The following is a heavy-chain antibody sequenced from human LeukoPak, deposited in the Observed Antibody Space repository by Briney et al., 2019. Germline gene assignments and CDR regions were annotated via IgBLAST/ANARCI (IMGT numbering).Heavy chain of an antibody. Sequence: PSETLSLTCAGYGVSFSGYYWSWIRQPPGKGLEWIGEINHSGSTNYNPSLKSRVTISVDTSKNQFSLKLSSVTAADTAVYYCARGGPAPYYDFWSALGGFDPWGQGTLVTVSS. CDR2: INHSGST. CDR3: ARGGPAPYYDFWSALGGFDP. D-gene: IGHD3-3*01. V-gene: IGHV4-34*01. CDR1: GVSFSGYY. J-gene: IGHJ5*02.